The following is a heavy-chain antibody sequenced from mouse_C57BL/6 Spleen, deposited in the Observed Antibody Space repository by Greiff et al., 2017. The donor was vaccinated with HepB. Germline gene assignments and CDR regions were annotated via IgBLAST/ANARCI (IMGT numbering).Heavy chain of an antibody. CDR1: GYTFTSYG. CDR3: ATEGTTVVADYYAMDY. J-gene: IGHJ4*01. CDR2: IYPRSGNT. V-gene: IGHV1-81*01. D-gene: IGHD1-1*01. Sequence: VQLQQSGAELARPGASVKLSCKASGYTFTSYGISWVKQRTGQGLEWIGEIYPRSGNTYYNEKFKGKATLTADKSSSTAYMELRSLTSEDSAVYFCATEGTTVVADYYAMDYWGQGTSVTVSS.